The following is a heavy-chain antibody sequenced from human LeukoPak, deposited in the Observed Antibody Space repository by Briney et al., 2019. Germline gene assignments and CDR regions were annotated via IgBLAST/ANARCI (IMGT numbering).Heavy chain of an antibody. Sequence: SETLPLNCSVSGGSINSDYWSWIRQPAGKGLEWIGRIYTSGSTNYNPSLKSRVTMSVDTSKNQFSLKLSSVTAADTAVYYCARVVGGGSDRNYYYYMDVWGKGTTVTVSS. CDR3: ARVVGGGSDRNYYYYMDV. V-gene: IGHV4-4*07. CDR2: IYTSGST. J-gene: IGHJ6*03. D-gene: IGHD2-15*01. CDR1: GGSINSDY.